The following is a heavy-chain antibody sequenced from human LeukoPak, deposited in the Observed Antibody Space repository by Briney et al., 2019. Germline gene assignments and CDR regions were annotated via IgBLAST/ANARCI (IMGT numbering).Heavy chain of an antibody. CDR3: ASRHLRTKGAFDI. J-gene: IGHJ3*02. D-gene: IGHD3-16*01. V-gene: IGHV4-39*01. CDR2: IYYSGST. Sequence: SETLSLTCTVSGGSISSSSYYWGWIRQPPGKGLEWIGSIYYSGSTYYNPSLKSRVTISVDTSKNQFSLKLSSVTAADTAVYYCASRHLRTKGAFDIWGKGTMVTVSS. CDR1: GGSISSSSYY.